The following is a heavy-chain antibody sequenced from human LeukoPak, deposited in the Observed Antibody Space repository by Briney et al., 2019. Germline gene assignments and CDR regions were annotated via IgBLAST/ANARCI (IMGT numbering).Heavy chain of an antibody. V-gene: IGHV3-23*01. J-gene: IGHJ1*01. Sequence: GGSLRLSCVASGFTFSSYAMSWVRQAPGKGLEWVSAISGSGVTTHYAGSVKGRFSISRDNSKNTLYLQMNSLRAEDTALYYCAKKVVVEATSPYSDFQDWGQGTLVTVSS. CDR2: ISGSGVTT. CDR1: GFTFSSYA. D-gene: IGHD1-26*01. CDR3: AKKVVVEATSPYSDFQD.